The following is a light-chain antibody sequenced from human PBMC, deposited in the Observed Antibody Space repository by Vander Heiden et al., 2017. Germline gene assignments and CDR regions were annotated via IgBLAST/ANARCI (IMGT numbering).Light chain of an antibody. CDR3: AAWDDSLNGQGWV. V-gene: IGLV1-44*01. CDR2: TNN. J-gene: IGLJ2*01. CDR1: SSNIGSNT. Sequence: QSVLTQPPSASGTPGQRVTISCSGSSSNIGSNTVNWYQQLPGTAPKLLIYTNNQRPSGVPDRFSGSESGTSASLAISGLQSEDEADYYCAAWDDSLNGQGWVFGGGTKLTVL.